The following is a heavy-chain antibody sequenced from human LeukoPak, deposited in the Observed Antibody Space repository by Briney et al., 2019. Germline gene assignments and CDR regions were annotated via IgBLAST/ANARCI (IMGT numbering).Heavy chain of an antibody. CDR1: GFTFSSYA. CDR3: ARVSRRDGYHHDY. Sequence: GGSLRLSCAASGFTFSSYAMSWVRQAPGKGLEWVSAISGSGGGTYYADSVKGRFTISRDNSKNTLYLQMNSLRAEDTAVYYCARVSRRDGYHHDYWGQGTLVTVSS. J-gene: IGHJ4*02. V-gene: IGHV3-23*01. D-gene: IGHD5-24*01. CDR2: ISGSGGGT.